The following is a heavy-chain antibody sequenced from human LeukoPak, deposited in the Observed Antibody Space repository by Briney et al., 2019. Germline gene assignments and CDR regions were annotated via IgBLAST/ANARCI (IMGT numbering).Heavy chain of an antibody. CDR2: IYHSGST. D-gene: IGHD1-26*01. CDR1: GYSISSGYY. V-gene: IGHV4-38-2*02. J-gene: IGHJ4*02. CDR3: ARDLDSGSYYRPEMFN. Sequence: PSETLSLTCTVSGYSISSGYYWGWIRQPPGKGLEWIGSIYHSGSTYYNPSPKSRVTISVDTSKNQFSLKLSSVTAADTAVYYCARDLDSGSYYRPEMFNWGQGTLVTVSS.